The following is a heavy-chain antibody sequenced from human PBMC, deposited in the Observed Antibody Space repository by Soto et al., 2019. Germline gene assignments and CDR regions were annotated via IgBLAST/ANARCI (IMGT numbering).Heavy chain of an antibody. CDR1: GYTFTSYY. CDR2: INPSGGST. CDR3: ARDYQPAGFTFDI. D-gene: IGHD6-13*01. J-gene: IGHJ3*02. V-gene: IGHV1-46*01. Sequence: ASVKVSCKASGYTFTSYYMHWVRQAPGQGLEWKGIINPSGGSTSYAQKFQGRVTMTRDTSTSTVYMELSSLRSEDTAVYYCARDYQPAGFTFDIWGQGTMVTVSS.